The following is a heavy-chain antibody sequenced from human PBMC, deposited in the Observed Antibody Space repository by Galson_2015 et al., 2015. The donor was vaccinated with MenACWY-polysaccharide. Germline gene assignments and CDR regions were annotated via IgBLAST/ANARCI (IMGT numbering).Heavy chain of an antibody. CDR3: ARDSHYYGSGSYGWFDP. V-gene: IGHV4-39*07. CDR2: IYDSGTT. J-gene: IGHJ5*02. CDR1: GGSVSRTSHY. D-gene: IGHD3-10*01. Sequence: ETLSLTCPVSGGSVSRTSHYWAWIRQPPGKGLEWIGSIYDSGTTYYNPSLKSRVTISVDTSKNQFSLNVTSVTAAVTAVYFCARDSHYYGSGSYGWFDPWGQGILVSVSS.